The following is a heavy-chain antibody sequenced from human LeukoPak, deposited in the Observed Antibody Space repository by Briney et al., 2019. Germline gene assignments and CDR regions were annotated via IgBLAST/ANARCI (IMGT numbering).Heavy chain of an antibody. CDR2: ISWNSGSI. CDR1: GFTFDDYA. V-gene: IGHV3-9*03. CDR3: AKAFWYSSSSAFDY. Sequence: GGSLRLSCAASGFTFDDYAMHWVRQAPGKGLEWVSGISWNSGSIGYADSVKGRFTISTDNAKNSLYLQMNSLRAEDMALYYCAKAFWYSSSSAFDYWGQGTLVTVSS. D-gene: IGHD6-6*01. J-gene: IGHJ4*02.